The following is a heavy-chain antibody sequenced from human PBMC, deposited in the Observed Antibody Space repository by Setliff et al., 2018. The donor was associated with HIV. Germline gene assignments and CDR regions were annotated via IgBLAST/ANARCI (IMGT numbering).Heavy chain of an antibody. CDR1: GFMFSSYG. CDR3: TTDDVDTAMVKLIYYYYGMDV. D-gene: IGHD5-18*01. CDR2: ISSDGGSM. J-gene: IGHJ6*02. Sequence: GGSLRLSCAASGFMFSSYGMHWVRQAPGKGLVHISGISSDGGSMYYADSVRGRFTISRDNSKNTLYLQMNSLKTEDTAVYYCTTDDVDTAMVKLIYYYYGMDVWGQGTTVTVSS. V-gene: IGHV3-64*02.